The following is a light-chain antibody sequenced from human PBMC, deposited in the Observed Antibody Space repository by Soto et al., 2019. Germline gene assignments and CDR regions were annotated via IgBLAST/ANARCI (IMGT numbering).Light chain of an antibody. J-gene: IGKJ3*01. CDR2: DAS. V-gene: IGKV1-33*01. CDR1: QDISNY. Sequence: DIQMTQSPSSLSASVGDRVTITCQASQDISNYLNWYQQKPGKAPKLLIYDASNLETGVQSRFSGSGSGTDFTFTIRSLQPEDIATYYCKQYDNLPPTFGPGTKVDIK. CDR3: KQYDNLPPT.